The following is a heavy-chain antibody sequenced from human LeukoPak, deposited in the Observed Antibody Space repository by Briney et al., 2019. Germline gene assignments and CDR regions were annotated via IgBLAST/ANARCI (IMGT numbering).Heavy chain of an antibody. D-gene: IGHD1-7*01. Sequence: SETLSLTCAVYGGSFSGYYWSWIRQPPGKGLEWIGYIYNSGSTSYSPSLKSRATISADTSKNQFSLKLSSVTAADTAVYYCVRDRELNYWGQGTLVTVSS. V-gene: IGHV4-59*01. CDR3: VRDRELNY. CDR1: GGSFSGYY. CDR2: IYNSGST. J-gene: IGHJ4*02.